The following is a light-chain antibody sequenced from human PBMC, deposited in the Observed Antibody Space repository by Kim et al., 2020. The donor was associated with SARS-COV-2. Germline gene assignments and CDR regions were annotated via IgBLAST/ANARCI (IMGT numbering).Light chain of an antibody. CDR3: QKYGTSPRT. CDR2: GAS. Sequence: SPGERVTLSCRASQTISNTYLAWYQQKPGQAPRLVIYGASSRATGVPDRFSGAGSGTDFTLTIRRLEPEDFAVYYCQKYGTSPRTFGQGTKVDIK. V-gene: IGKV3-20*01. J-gene: IGKJ1*01. CDR1: QTISNTY.